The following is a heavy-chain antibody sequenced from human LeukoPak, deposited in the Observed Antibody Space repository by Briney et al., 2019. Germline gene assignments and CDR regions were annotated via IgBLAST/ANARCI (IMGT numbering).Heavy chain of an antibody. V-gene: IGHV4-28*03. J-gene: IGHJ4*02. CDR1: GYSISSSNW. D-gene: IGHD6-13*01. Sequence: SETLSLTCAVSGYSISSSNWWGWIRQPPGKGLEWIGYIYYSGSTNYNPSLKSRVTMSVDTSKNQFSLQLNSVTPEDTAVYYCARDRMEQQLVCLFDYWGQGTLVTVSS. CDR2: IYYSGST. CDR3: ARDRMEQQLVCLFDY.